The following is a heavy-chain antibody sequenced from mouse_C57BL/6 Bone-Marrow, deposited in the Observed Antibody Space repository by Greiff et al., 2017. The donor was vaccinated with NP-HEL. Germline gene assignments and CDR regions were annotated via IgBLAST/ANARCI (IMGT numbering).Heavy chain of an antibody. J-gene: IGHJ2*01. CDR3: ARSCYGSSLDY. CDR2: IDPSDSET. CDR1: GYTFTSYW. Sequence: QVQLQQPGAELVRPGSSVKLSCKASGYTFTSYWMHWVKQRPIQGLEWIGNIDPSDSETHYNQKFKDKATLTVDKSSSTAYMQLSSLTSEDSAVYYCARSCYGSSLDYWGQGTTLTVPS. D-gene: IGHD1-1*01. V-gene: IGHV1-52*01.